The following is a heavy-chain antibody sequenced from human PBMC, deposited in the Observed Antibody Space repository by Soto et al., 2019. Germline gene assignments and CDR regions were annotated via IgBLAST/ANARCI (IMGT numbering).Heavy chain of an antibody. CDR2: IWYDGSNK. V-gene: IGHV3-33*01. CDR1: GFTCSNYG. CDR3: ARDPYGSAHDGMDV. Sequence: QVQLVESGGGVVQPGRSLRLSCAASGFTCSNYGMHWVRLAPGKGLAWVAIIWYDGSNKYYADSVKGRFTISRANSKNTLYLQMNSLRAEDTAVYYCARDPYGSAHDGMDVCGQGTTVTVSS. J-gene: IGHJ6*02. D-gene: IGHD3-10*01.